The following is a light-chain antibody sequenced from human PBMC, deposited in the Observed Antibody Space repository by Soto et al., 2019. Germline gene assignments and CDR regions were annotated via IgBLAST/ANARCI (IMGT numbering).Light chain of an antibody. CDR2: SNN. CDR3: SSFTSSSTLYV. J-gene: IGLJ1*01. CDR1: RSNIGSNT. Sequence: QSVLTQPPSASGTPGQRVTISCSGSRSNIGSNTVNWYQQLPGSAPKLLIYSNNQRPSGVPDRFSGSKSGTSASLAISGLRSEDEADYYCSSFTSSSTLYVFGTGTKVTVL. V-gene: IGLV1-44*01.